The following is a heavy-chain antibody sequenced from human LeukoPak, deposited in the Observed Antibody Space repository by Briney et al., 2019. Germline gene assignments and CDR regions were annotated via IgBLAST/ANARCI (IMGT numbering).Heavy chain of an antibody. V-gene: IGHV1-2*02. D-gene: IGHD3-3*01. CDR2: INPNTGGT. J-gene: IGHJ4*02. CDR1: GYTFTGYY. CDR3: TRVGGLNDFWSGYSSY. Sequence: ASVKVSCKAPGYTFTGYYIHWVRQAPGQGLEWMGWINPNTGGTDYAQKFQVRVTMTRDTSITTAYMELTRLTSDDTAVYYCTRVGGLNDFWSGYSSYWGQGTLVTVSS.